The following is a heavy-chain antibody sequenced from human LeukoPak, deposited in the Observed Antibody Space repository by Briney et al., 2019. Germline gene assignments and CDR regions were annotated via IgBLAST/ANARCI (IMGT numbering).Heavy chain of an antibody. D-gene: IGHD6-13*01. V-gene: IGHV1-2*02. CDR2: INPNSGGT. CDR1: GYTFSGYY. CDR3: ARGSYISSTDL. Sequence: ASVKVSCKASGYTFSGYYTHWVRQAPGQGLEWTGWINPNSGGTNYAQKFQGRVTMTRDTSISTAYMELSRLRSDDTAVYYCARGSYISSTDLWGQGTLVTVSS. J-gene: IGHJ5*02.